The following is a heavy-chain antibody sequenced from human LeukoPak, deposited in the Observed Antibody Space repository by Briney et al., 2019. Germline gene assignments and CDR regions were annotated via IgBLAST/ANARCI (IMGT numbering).Heavy chain of an antibody. CDR3: ARAEFGEFQFDP. V-gene: IGHV1-2*02. CDR2: INPNSGGT. J-gene: IGHJ5*02. CDR1: GYTFTGYY. Sequence: ASVKVSCKASGYTFTGYYMHWVRQAPGQGLEWMGWINPNSGGTNYAQKFQGRVTITRDTSISTAYMELSRLRSDDTAVYYCARAEFGEFQFDPWGQGTLVTVSS. D-gene: IGHD3-10*01.